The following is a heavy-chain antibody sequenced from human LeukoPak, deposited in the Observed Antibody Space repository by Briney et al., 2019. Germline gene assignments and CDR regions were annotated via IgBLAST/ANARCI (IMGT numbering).Heavy chain of an antibody. Sequence: GGSLRLSCAAFGFNVHSNYMSWVRLAPGKGLEWISSLTDDLDRFYEDSVKGRFTVSRDDSKNAVYLQMDNLRVDDTAVYFCVRSHGLGIWGQGTKVIVAS. D-gene: IGHD7-27*01. CDR3: VRSHGLGI. V-gene: IGHV3-53*01. J-gene: IGHJ3*02. CDR1: GFNVHSNY. CDR2: LTDDLDR.